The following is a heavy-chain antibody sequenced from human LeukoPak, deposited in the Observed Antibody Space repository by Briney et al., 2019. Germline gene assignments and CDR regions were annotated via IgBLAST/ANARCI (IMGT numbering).Heavy chain of an antibody. Sequence: SETLSLTCTVSGGSISNYYWSWIRQPPGKGLEWIGYIYYSGTTNYNPSLKSRVTISVDTSKNQFSLKLSSVTAADTAVYYCARAFISYYDFWSGYNPAADAFDIWGQGTMVTVSS. CDR3: ARAFISYYDFWSGYNPAADAFDI. CDR1: GGSISNYY. V-gene: IGHV4-59*01. CDR2: IYYSGTT. D-gene: IGHD3-3*01. J-gene: IGHJ3*02.